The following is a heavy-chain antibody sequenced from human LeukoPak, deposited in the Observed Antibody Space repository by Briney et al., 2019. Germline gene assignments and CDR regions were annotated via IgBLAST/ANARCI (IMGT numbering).Heavy chain of an antibody. J-gene: IGHJ4*02. CDR1: GFTVSSNY. Sequence: GGSLRLSCAASGFTVSSNYMNWVRQAPGKGLEWVSGISDNAGGTYYADSVRGRFTISRDNSKNTLYLQMNSLRAEDTAVYFCARELWFGASPLDYWGQGTLVTVSS. V-gene: IGHV3-53*01. D-gene: IGHD3-10*01. CDR2: ISDNAGGT. CDR3: ARELWFGASPLDY.